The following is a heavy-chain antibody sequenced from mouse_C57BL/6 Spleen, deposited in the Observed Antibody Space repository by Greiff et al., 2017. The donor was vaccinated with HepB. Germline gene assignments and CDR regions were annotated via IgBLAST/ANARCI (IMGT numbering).Heavy chain of an antibody. CDR2: ISSGSSTI. V-gene: IGHV5-17*01. J-gene: IGHJ3*01. CDR1: GFTFSDYG. CDR3: ARQGYYYGSSYEEFAY. Sequence: EVKLMESGGGLVKPGGSLKLSCAASGFTFSDYGMHWVRQAPEKGLEWVAYISSGSSTIYYADTVKGRFTISRDNAKNTLLLQMTSLRSEDTAMYYCARQGYYYGSSYEEFAYWGQGTLVTVSA. D-gene: IGHD1-1*01.